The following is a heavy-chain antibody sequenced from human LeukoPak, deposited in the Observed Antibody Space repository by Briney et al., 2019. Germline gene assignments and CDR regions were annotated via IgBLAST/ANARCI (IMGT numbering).Heavy chain of an antibody. J-gene: IGHJ4*02. CDR2: IYPGDSDT. V-gene: IGHV5-51*01. D-gene: IGHD3-3*01. Sequence: GESLKISCKGSGYSFTSYWIGWVRQMPGKGLEWMGIIYPGDSDTRYSPSFQGQVTISADKSISTAYLQWSSLKASDTAMYYCARAKNDFWSGYYFDYWDQGTLVTVSS. CDR1: GYSFTSYW. CDR3: ARAKNDFWSGYYFDY.